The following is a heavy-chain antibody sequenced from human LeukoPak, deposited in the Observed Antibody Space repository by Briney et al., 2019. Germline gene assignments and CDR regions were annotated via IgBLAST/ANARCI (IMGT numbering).Heavy chain of an antibody. V-gene: IGHV3-48*01. CDR2: ISSSGSTI. CDR1: GFTFSIYG. J-gene: IGHJ4*02. CDR3: ARDPAGGDSSGYYYGGGYFDS. D-gene: IGHD3-22*01. Sequence: PGGSLRLSCAASGFTFSIYGMNWVRQAPGKGLEWVSYISSSGSTIYYADSVIGRFAISRDNAKNSLSLQMNSLRAEDTAVYYCARDPAGGDSSGYYYGGGYFDSWGQGTLVTVSP.